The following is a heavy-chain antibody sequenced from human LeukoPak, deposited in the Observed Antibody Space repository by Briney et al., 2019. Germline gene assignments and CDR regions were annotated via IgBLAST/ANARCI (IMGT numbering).Heavy chain of an antibody. D-gene: IGHD7-27*01. V-gene: IGHV3-48*02. CDR1: GFSFSSYT. J-gene: IGHJ4*02. CDR3: ARDSTWAFDY. Sequence: GGSLRLSCAASGFSFSSYTMNWVRQAPGRGLEWVSFIRSSTNTIYYADSVKGRFTISTDNAKNSLYLQMNDLRDDDTAVYYCARDSTWAFDYWAREPWSPSPQ. CDR2: IRSSTNTI.